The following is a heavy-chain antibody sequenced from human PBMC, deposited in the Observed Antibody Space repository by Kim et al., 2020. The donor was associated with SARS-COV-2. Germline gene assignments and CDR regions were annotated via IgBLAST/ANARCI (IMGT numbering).Heavy chain of an antibody. Sequence: SETLSLTCTVSGGSITPYFWNWIRQTPGKGLEWICYVSYTGSTNYNPSLKSRVTMSVDPSKNQYYLYLTSVTAADTAEYYCSRAPRWELQPFDNWGQANLVTVSS. V-gene: IGHV4-59*01. CDR2: VSYTGST. J-gene: IGHJ4*02. D-gene: IGHD1-7*01. CDR1: GGSITPYF. CDR3: SRAPRWELQPFDN.